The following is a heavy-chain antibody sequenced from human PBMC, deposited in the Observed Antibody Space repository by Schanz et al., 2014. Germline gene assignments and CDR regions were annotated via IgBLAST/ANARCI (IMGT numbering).Heavy chain of an antibody. Sequence: EVQLVESGGGLLQPGGSLRLSCAASGFTFGTFWMSWVRQAPGKGLEWVANINQDGSDKSYVESVKGRFTISRDNAKNSLYLQMNSLRAEDTAVYYCARDKGGYYPFDYWGQGSLVTVSS. CDR1: GFTFGTFW. D-gene: IGHD3-22*01. CDR2: INQDGSDK. J-gene: IGHJ4*02. V-gene: IGHV3-7*01. CDR3: ARDKGGYYPFDY.